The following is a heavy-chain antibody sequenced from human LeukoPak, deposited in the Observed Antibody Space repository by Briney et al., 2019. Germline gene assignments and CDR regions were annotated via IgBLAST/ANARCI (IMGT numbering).Heavy chain of an antibody. CDR2: ISYDGSNK. CDR1: GFTFSSNA. V-gene: IGHV3-30-3*01. D-gene: IGHD3-22*01. Sequence: PGGSLRLSCAASGFTFSSNAMHWVRQAPGKGLEWVAVISYDGSNKYYADSVKGRFTISRDNSKNTLYLQMNSLRAEDTAVYYCARDYSSGYPVDYWGQGTLVTVSS. J-gene: IGHJ4*02. CDR3: ARDYSSGYPVDY.